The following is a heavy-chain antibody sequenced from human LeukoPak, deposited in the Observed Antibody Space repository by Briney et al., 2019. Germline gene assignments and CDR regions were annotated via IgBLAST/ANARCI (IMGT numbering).Heavy chain of an antibody. V-gene: IGHV4-34*01. Sequence: PSETLSLTCAVYGGSFSGYYWSWNRQPPGKGLEWSGEINHSGSTNYNPSLKSRVTISVDTSKNQFSLKLSSVTAADTAVYYCAIGFVDYYGSGSYYPLDYWGQGTLVTVSS. CDR2: INHSGST. CDR3: AIGFVDYYGSGSYYPLDY. D-gene: IGHD3-10*01. J-gene: IGHJ4*02. CDR1: GGSFSGYY.